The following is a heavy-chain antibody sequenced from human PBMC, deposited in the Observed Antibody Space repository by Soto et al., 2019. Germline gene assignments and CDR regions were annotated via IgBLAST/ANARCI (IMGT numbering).Heavy chain of an antibody. D-gene: IGHD2-2*01. J-gene: IGHJ6*02. V-gene: IGHV3-21*01. CDR2: ISSSSSYI. CDR3: ARDHGHCSSTSCYRYYGMDV. CDR1: GFTFSSYS. Sequence: EVQLVESGGGLVKPGGSLRLSCAASGFTFSSYSMNWVRQAPGKGLEWVSSISSSSSYIYYADSVKGRFTISRDNAKNSLYLQMNSLRAEDTAVYYCARDHGHCSSTSCYRYYGMDVWGQGTTVTVSS.